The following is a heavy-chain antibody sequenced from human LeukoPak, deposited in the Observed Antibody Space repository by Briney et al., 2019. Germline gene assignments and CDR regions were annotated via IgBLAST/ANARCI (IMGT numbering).Heavy chain of an antibody. V-gene: IGHV7-4-1*02. CDR2: INTNTGNP. Sequence: ASVKVSCKASGYTFTSYAMNWVRQAPGQGLEWMGWINTNTGNPTYAQGFTGRFVFSLDTSVSTAYLQISSLKAEDTAVYYCARDWLDYYDSSGYLDYWGQGTLVTVSS. CDR1: GYTFTSYA. D-gene: IGHD3-22*01. CDR3: ARDWLDYYDSSGYLDY. J-gene: IGHJ4*02.